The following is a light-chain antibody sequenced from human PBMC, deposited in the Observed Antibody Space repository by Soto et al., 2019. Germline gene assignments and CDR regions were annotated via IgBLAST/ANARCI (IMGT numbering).Light chain of an antibody. CDR2: SSN. Sequence: QAVVTQPPSASGTPGQRVTIPCSGSSSNIGSLTVNWYQQLPGTAPKLLVYSSNQRPSGVPDRFSGSKSGTSASLAISGRQSVDEADYHCAAWDGSLNGVVFGGGTKGTVL. J-gene: IGLJ2*01. CDR1: SSNIGSLT. CDR3: AAWDGSLNGVV. V-gene: IGLV1-44*01.